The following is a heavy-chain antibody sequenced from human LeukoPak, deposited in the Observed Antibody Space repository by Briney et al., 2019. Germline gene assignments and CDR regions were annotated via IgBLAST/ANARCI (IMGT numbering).Heavy chain of an antibody. D-gene: IGHD2-8*01. CDR2: INTYNGNT. CDR3: ARDLVHHRLLATNYNWFDP. Sequence: GASVKVSCKASGYIFTSYGISWVRQAPGQGLEWMGWINTYNGNTKYIQKLQGRVTMTTDTSTSTACMELRSLRSDDTAVYYCARDLVHHRLLATNYNWFDPWGQGTLVTVSS. J-gene: IGHJ5*02. CDR1: GYIFTSYG. V-gene: IGHV1-18*01.